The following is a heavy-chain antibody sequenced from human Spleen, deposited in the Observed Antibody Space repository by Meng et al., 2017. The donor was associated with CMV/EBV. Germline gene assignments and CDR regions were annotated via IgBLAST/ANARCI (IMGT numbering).Heavy chain of an antibody. V-gene: IGHV1-69*10. CDR1: GGTFSSYA. CDR2: IIPILDIA. D-gene: IGHD6-19*01. CDR3: ARVIAVAGNWFDP. Sequence: KASGGTFSSYAIGWVRQAPGQGLEWMGGIIPILDIANYAQKFRGRVTITADKSTSAASMELSSLRSEDTAVYYCARVIAVAGNWFDPWGQGTLVTVSS. J-gene: IGHJ5*02.